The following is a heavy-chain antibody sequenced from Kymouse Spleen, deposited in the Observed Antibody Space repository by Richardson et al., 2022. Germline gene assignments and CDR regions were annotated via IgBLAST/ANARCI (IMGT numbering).Heavy chain of an antibody. Sequence: QVQLVESGGGVVQPGRSLRLSCAASGFTFSSYGMHWVRQAPGKGLEWVAVIWYDGSNKYYADSVKGRFTISRDNSKNTLYLQMNSLRAEDTAVYYCARESSGRPNYYYGMDVWGQGTTVTVSS. CDR1: GFTFSSYG. CDR2: IWYDGSNK. CDR3: ARESSGRPNYYYGMDV. J-gene: IGHJ6*02. V-gene: IGHV3-33*01. D-gene: IGHD6-19*01.